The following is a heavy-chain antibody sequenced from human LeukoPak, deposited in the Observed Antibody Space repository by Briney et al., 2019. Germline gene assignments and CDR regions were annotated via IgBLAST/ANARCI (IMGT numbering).Heavy chain of an antibody. D-gene: IGHD6-19*01. CDR2: ISGSGGST. CDR3: AKDPTGLDSSGWFFDY. V-gene: IGHV3-23*01. Sequence: PRGSLRLSCAASAFTFSSYAMSWVRQAPGKGLEWVSAISGSGGSTYYADSVKGRFTISRDNSKNTLYLQMNSLRAEDTAVYYCAKDPTGLDSSGWFFDYWGQGTLVTVSS. J-gene: IGHJ4*02. CDR1: AFTFSSYA.